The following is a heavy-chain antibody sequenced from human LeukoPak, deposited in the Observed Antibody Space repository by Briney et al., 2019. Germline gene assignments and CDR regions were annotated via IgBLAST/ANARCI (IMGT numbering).Heavy chain of an antibody. CDR3: ARHRAEMATITDDAFDI. J-gene: IGHJ3*02. Sequence: SQTLSLTCTVSGGSISGHHWTWIRQPPGTGLEWIGYFYDSGDFNYNPSLKSRVTIWMDMSNNQFSLRLSSVTAADTAVFYCARHRAEMATITDDAFDIWGQGTMVTVSS. CDR2: FYDSGDF. D-gene: IGHD5-24*01. CDR1: GGSISGHH. V-gene: IGHV4-59*08.